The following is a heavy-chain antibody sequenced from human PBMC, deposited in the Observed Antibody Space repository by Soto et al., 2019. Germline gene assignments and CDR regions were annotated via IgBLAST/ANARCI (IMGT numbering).Heavy chain of an antibody. V-gene: IGHV3-30*18. CDR3: AKDLDVLRYFGFDY. CDR1: GFTFSSYG. CDR2: ISYDGSNK. D-gene: IGHD3-9*01. J-gene: IGHJ4*02. Sequence: GGSLRLSCAASGFTFSSYGMHWVRQAPGKGLEWVAVISYDGSNKYYADSVKGRFTISRDNSKNTLYLQMNSLRAEDTAVYYCAKDLDVLRYFGFDYWGQGTLVTVSS.